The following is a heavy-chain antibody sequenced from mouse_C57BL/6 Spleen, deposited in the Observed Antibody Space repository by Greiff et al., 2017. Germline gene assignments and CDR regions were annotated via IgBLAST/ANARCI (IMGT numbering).Heavy chain of an antibody. Sequence: DVLLVESGGGLVQPGGSMKLSCVASGFTFSNYWMNWVRQSPEKGLEWVAQIRVKSDNYATHYAESVKGRFTISRDDSKSSVYLQMNNLRAEDTGIYYCVYDSKFPYWGQGTMVTVSA. CDR2: IRVKSDNYAT. D-gene: IGHD2-5*01. V-gene: IGHV6-3*01. J-gene: IGHJ3*01. CDR3: VYDSKFPY. CDR1: GFTFSNYW.